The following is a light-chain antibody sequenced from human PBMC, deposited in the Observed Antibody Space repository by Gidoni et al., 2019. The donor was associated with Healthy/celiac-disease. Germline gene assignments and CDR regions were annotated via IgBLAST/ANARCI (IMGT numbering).Light chain of an antibody. CDR3: QQRSNWPPNT. Sequence: EIVLTHSPATLSLSPGERATLTCRASQSVSSDLAWYQQKPGQAPRLLIYDASNRATGIPARFSGSGSGTDFTLTISSLEPEDFAVYYCQQRSNWPPNTFGQGTKLEIK. V-gene: IGKV3-11*01. CDR1: QSVSSD. J-gene: IGKJ2*01. CDR2: DAS.